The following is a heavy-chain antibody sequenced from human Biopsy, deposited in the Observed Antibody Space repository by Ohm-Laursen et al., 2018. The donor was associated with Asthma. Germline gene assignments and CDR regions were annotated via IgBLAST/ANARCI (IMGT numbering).Heavy chain of an antibody. J-gene: IGHJ6*02. CDR1: GFTFNSYG. Sequence: SLRLSCTASGFTFNSYGMHWVRQAPGKGLEWVAVISYDGRNKYYGDSVKGRFTISRDNSKNTVYLQMISLRAEDTSVYYCARGAYYDFWSGYSRPIPGYYGMDVWGHGTTVTVSS. V-gene: IGHV3-30*03. CDR3: ARGAYYDFWSGYSRPIPGYYGMDV. CDR2: ISYDGRNK. D-gene: IGHD3-3*01.